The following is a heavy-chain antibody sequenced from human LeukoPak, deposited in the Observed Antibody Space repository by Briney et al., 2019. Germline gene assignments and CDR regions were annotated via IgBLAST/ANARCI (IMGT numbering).Heavy chain of an antibody. CDR2: IKQDGSEK. Sequence: GGSLRLSCAASGFTFNTYWMIWVRQAPGKGLEWVANIKQDGSEKYSVDSVKGRFTISRDNAKNSLYMQMNSLRAEDTAVYYCARVMSASVWRSYGSYYYYYYMDIWGKGTTVTVSS. CDR1: GFTFNTYW. V-gene: IGHV3-7*01. J-gene: IGHJ6*03. CDR3: ARVMSASVWRSYGSYYYYYYMDI. D-gene: IGHD3-16*01.